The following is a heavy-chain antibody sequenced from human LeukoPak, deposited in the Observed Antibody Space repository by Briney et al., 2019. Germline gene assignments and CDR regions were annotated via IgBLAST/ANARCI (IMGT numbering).Heavy chain of an antibody. CDR2: ISGSGRSI. Sequence: GGSLRLSCAASGFTFSDYGVNWVRQAPGKGLEWVSSISGSGRSIFYADSVRGRFTISRDNAKNSLYLQMNSLRAEDTAVYYCARDYFYCGGDCFVDYWGQGTLVTVSS. V-gene: IGHV3-21*01. CDR1: GFTFSDYG. D-gene: IGHD2-21*02. J-gene: IGHJ4*02. CDR3: ARDYFYCGGDCFVDY.